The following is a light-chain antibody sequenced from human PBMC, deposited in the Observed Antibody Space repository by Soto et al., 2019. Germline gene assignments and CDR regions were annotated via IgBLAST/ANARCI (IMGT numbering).Light chain of an antibody. CDR1: RSVGTF. CDR3: QQYNNWPWT. V-gene: IGKV3-20*01. J-gene: IGKJ1*01. Sequence: EIVLTQSPGTLSLSPGERATLSCRASRSVGTFLAWYQQKPGQAPRLLIYGASSRATVIPDRFSGSGSGTDFTLTISRLEPEDFAVYYCQQYNNWPWTFGQGTKVDIK. CDR2: GAS.